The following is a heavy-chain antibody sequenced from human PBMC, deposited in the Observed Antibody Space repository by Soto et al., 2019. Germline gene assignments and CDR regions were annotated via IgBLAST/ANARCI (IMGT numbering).Heavy chain of an antibody. CDR2: IIPIFGTA. D-gene: IGHD2-21*01. CDR1: GGTFSSYA. J-gene: IGHJ3*02. Sequence: ASVKVSCKASGGTFSSYAISWVRQAPGQGLEWMGGIIPIFGTANYAQKFQGRVTITADESTSTAYMELSSLRSEDTALYYCAREGVAIDAFDIWGQGTMVTVSS. CDR3: AREGVAIDAFDI. V-gene: IGHV1-69*13.